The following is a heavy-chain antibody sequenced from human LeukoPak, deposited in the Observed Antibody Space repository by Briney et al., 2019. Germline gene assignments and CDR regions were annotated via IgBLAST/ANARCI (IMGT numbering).Heavy chain of an antibody. J-gene: IGHJ4*02. CDR1: GGSISSYY. V-gene: IGHV4-4*09. D-gene: IGHD5-18*01. CDR2: IYTSGST. Sequence: PSETLPLTCTVSGGSISSYYWSWIRQPPGKGLEWIGYIYTSGSTNYNPSLKSRVTISVDTSKNQFSLKLSSVTAADTAVYYCARHFPGDTAMVNFDYWGRGTLVTVSS. CDR3: ARHFPGDTAMVNFDY.